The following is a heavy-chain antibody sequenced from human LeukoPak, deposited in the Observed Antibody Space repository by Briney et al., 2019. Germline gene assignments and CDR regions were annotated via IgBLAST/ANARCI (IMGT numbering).Heavy chain of an antibody. CDR2: INHSGST. J-gene: IGHJ4*02. D-gene: IGHD3-22*01. V-gene: IGHV4-34*01. CDR1: GGSFSGYY. CDR3: AVGGGYYY. Sequence: PSETLSLTCAVYGGSFSGYYWSWIRQPPGKGLEWIGEINHSGSTNYNPSLKSRVTISVDTSKHQFCLKVSSVTAADTAVYYCAVGGGYYYWGQGTLVTVSS.